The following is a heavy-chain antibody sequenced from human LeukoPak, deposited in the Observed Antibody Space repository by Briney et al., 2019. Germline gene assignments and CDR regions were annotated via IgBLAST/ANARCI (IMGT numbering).Heavy chain of an antibody. J-gene: IGHJ4*02. CDR3: AKSYDYVWGSYRFLYYFDY. CDR2: ISYDGSNK. Sequence: TGGSLRLSCAASGFTFSSYGMHWVRQAPGKGLEWVAVISYDGSNKYCADSVKGRFTISRDNSKNTLYLQMNSLRAEDTAVYYCAKSYDYVWGSYRFLYYFDYWGQGTLVTVSS. V-gene: IGHV3-30*18. CDR1: GFTFSSYG. D-gene: IGHD3-16*02.